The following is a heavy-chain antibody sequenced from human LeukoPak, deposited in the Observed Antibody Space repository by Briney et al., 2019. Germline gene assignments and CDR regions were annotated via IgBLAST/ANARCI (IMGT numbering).Heavy chain of an antibody. J-gene: IGHJ4*02. Sequence: SETLSLTCTVPGSMYNYYWSWIRQPPGKGLEWIEYIHYNGITSYNPSLKTRVTMSLDTSKNQVSLNLNSVTAADTAVYYCARHISSGGTYAHFDYWGQGTLVTVSS. V-gene: IGHV4-59*08. CDR1: GSMYNYY. CDR2: IHYNGIT. D-gene: IGHD1-26*01. CDR3: ARHISSGGTYAHFDY.